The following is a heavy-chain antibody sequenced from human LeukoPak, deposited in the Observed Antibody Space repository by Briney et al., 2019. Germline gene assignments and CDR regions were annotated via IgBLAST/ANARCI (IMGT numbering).Heavy chain of an antibody. CDR1: GFTFSNAW. CDR2: IKSKTDGGTT. CDR3: TXXXYYYXXSTDF. J-gene: IGHJ4*02. V-gene: IGHV3-15*01. Sequence: GGSLRLSCAASGFTFSNAWMSWVRQAPGKGLEWVGRIKSKTDGGTTDYAAPVKGRFTISRDDSKNTLYLQMNSLKSEDTAVYYCTXXXYYYXXSTDFWGQGTLVTVSS. D-gene: IGHD3-22*01.